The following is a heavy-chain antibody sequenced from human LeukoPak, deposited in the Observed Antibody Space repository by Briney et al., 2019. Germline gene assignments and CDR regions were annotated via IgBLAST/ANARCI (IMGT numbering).Heavy chain of an antibody. CDR2: ISHDGSDK. V-gene: IGHV3-30*18. CDR3: ANARSGYYQNDAFDI. D-gene: IGHD3-3*01. CDR1: GFTFSTYG. Sequence: PGRSLRLSCAASGFTFSTYGMHWVRQAPGKGLEWVALISHDGSDKYYVDSVKGRFTISRDNSKNTLYLQMNSLRAEDTAAYYCANARSGYYQNDAFDIWGPGTTVTVSS. J-gene: IGHJ3*02.